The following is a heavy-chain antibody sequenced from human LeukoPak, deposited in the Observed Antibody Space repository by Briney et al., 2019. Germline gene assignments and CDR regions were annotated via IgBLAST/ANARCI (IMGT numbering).Heavy chain of an antibody. CDR1: GFTFSNYA. CDR3: PRQSYASGWNPFDY. D-gene: IGHD6-19*01. CDR2: VSGGGITT. J-gene: IGHJ4*02. Sequence: GGALRLSCAASGFTFSNYAMSWVRQAPGKGLEWVSTVSGGGITTYYPDSARGRFTISRDNSKNTLYLQMNSLTAEDTAVYYCPRQSYASGWNPFDYWGQGILVTVSS. V-gene: IGHV3-23*01.